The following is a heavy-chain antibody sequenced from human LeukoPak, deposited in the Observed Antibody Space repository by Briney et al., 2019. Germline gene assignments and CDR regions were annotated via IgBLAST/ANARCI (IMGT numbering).Heavy chain of an antibody. CDR2: INSDGSTI. D-gene: IGHD4-17*01. Sequence: GGSLRLSCAASGFTFSSNWMSWVRQAPGKGLVWVSRINSDGSTITYADSVKGRFTISRDNAKNTLYLQMNSLRAEDTAVYYCARANDYGIFDYWGQGTLVTVSS. J-gene: IGHJ4*02. CDR3: ARANDYGIFDY. V-gene: IGHV3-74*01. CDR1: GFTFSSNW.